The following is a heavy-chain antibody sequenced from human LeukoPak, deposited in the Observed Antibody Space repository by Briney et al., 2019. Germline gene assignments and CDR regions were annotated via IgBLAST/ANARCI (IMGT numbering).Heavy chain of an antibody. D-gene: IGHD5-18*01. CDR2: IYTSGST. J-gene: IGHJ5*02. CDR3: AREIQTDNWFDP. CDR1: GGSISSGSYY. V-gene: IGHV4-61*02. Sequence: SQTQSLTCTVSGGSISSGSYYWSWIRQPAGKGLEWIGRIYTSGSTNYNPCLKSRVTISVDTSKNQFSLKLSSVPAADTAVYYCAREIQTDNWFDPWGQGSLVTVSS.